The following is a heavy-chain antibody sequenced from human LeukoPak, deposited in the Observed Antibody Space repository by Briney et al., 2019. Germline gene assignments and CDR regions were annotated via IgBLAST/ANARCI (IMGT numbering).Heavy chain of an antibody. Sequence: PSETLSLTCAVSGGTISSYYWSWIRQPAGKGLEWIGRIYTSGSTNYNPSLKSRVTMSVDTSKNQFSLKLSSVTAADTAVYYCARDLSLYYYGTSAREYYSDYWSQGTLVTVSS. CDR3: ARDLSLYYYGTSAREYYSDY. CDR2: IYTSGST. D-gene: IGHD3-22*01. CDR1: GGTISSYY. V-gene: IGHV4-4*07. J-gene: IGHJ4*02.